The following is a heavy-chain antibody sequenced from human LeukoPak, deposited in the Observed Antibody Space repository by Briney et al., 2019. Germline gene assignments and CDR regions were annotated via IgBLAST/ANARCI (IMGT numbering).Heavy chain of an antibody. V-gene: IGHV3-23*01. J-gene: IGHJ5*02. CDR1: GFTFNTYA. CDR3: AKDQTYYYGSGSYSWFDP. D-gene: IGHD3-10*01. Sequence: GGSLRLSCVVSGFTFNTYAMNWVRQAPGKGLEWVSDISGTGGSTHYADSVRGRFTISRDNSKNTLYLQMNSLSAEDTARYYCAKDQTYYYGSGSYSWFDPWGQGTLVTVSS. CDR2: ISGTGGST.